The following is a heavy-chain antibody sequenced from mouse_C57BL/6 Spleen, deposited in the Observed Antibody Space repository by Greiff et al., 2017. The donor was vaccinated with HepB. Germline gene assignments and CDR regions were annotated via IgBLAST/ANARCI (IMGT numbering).Heavy chain of an antibody. CDR1: GYTFTSYW. V-gene: IGHV1-64*01. Sequence: VQLQQSGAELVKPGASVKLSCKASGYTFTSYWMHWVKQRPGQGLEWIGMIHPTSGSTNYNEKFKSKATLTVDKSSSTAYMQLSSLTSEDSAVYYCARPYYDYGYFDVWGTGTTVTVSS. J-gene: IGHJ1*03. CDR3: ARPYYDYGYFDV. CDR2: IHPTSGST. D-gene: IGHD2-4*01.